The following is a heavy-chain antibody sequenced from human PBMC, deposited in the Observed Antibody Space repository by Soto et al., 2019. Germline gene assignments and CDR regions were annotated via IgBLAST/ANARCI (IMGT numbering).Heavy chain of an antibody. CDR1: GFTFSSYW. V-gene: IGHV3-7*05. J-gene: IGHJ4*02. CDR3: ARDPSYDYSDY. CDR2: IKQDGSEK. Sequence: VQLVESGGGLVQPGGSLRLSCAASGFTFSSYWMSWVRQAPGKGLEWVANIKQDGSEKYYVESVKGRFTISRDNAKNSLYLQMNSLRAEDTAVYYCARDPSYDYSDYWGQGTLVTVSS. D-gene: IGHD3-16*01.